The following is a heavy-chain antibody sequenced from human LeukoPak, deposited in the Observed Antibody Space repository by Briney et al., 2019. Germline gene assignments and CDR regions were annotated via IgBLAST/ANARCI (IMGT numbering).Heavy chain of an antibody. J-gene: IGHJ4*02. V-gene: IGHV3-30*18. Sequence: GGSLRLSCAASGFTISSHAMHWVRQAPGKGLEWVAVISYDGGDSVYAESVKGRFTISRDNSKNTLYLQMNSLRTEDTAVYYCAKDGATMGYYFDYWGQGTLVTVSS. CDR3: AKDGATMGYYFDY. CDR1: GFTISSHA. CDR2: ISYDGGDS. D-gene: IGHD5-12*01.